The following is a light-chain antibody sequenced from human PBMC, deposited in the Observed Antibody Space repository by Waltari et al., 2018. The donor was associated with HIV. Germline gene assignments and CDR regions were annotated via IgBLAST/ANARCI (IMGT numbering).Light chain of an antibody. CDR3: SSYTSSSTTYV. V-gene: IGLV2-14*01. J-gene: IGLJ1*01. Sequence: SPIPQPASVSGSPGQSTTISCTGSSSDVGGYNYYSLYQQHPGKAPKLIIYEVSNRPSAVSNRFSGSKSGNTASLTISGLQDEDEADDYCSSYTSSSTTYVFGTGTKVTVL. CDR2: EVS. CDR1: SSDVGGYNY.